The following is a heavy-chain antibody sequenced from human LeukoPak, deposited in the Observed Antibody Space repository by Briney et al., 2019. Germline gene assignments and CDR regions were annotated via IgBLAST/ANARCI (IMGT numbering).Heavy chain of an antibody. CDR2: ISAYNGNT. J-gene: IGHJ4*02. CDR1: GYTFTHYG. Sequence: ASVKVSCKTSGYTFTHYGINWVRQAPGQGLEWMGWISAYNGNTNYAQKFQDRVTMTTDTSTSTAYMELRSLRSDDTAVYYCARDVSAGNSEFFDYWGQGTLATVSS. D-gene: IGHD4-23*01. CDR3: ARDVSAGNSEFFDY. V-gene: IGHV1-18*01.